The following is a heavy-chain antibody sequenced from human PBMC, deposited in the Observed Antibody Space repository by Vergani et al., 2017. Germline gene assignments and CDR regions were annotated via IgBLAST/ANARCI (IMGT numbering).Heavy chain of an antibody. CDR3: ARDGRYCSSTSCYVGRDWIDP. Sequence: QVQLVQSGAEVKKPGASVKVSCKASGYTFTSYYMHWVRQAPGQGLEWMGIINPSGGSTSYAQKMQGKVTMTRDTYTSTVYMELSSLRSEDTAVYYCARDGRYCSSTSCYVGRDWIDPWGQGTLVTVSS. CDR2: INPSGGST. J-gene: IGHJ5*02. D-gene: IGHD2-2*01. CDR1: GYTFTSYY. V-gene: IGHV1-46*04.